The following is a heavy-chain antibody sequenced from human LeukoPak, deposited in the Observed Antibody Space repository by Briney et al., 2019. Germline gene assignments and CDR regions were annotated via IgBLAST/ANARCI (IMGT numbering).Heavy chain of an antibody. CDR1: GYTFTGYY. CDR2: INPNSGGT. D-gene: IGHD3-22*01. Sequence: GASVKVSCKASGYTFTGYYMHWVRQAPGQGLEWMGWINPNSGGTNYAQKFQGWVTMTRDTSISTAYMELSRLRSDDTAVYYCARVPHYYDSRGGAFDIWGQGTMVTVSS. V-gene: IGHV1-2*04. J-gene: IGHJ3*02. CDR3: ARVPHYYDSRGGAFDI.